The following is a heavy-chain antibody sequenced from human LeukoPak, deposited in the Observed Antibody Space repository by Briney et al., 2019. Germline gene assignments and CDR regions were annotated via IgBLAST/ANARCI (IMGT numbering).Heavy chain of an antibody. CDR2: INHSGST. V-gene: IGHV4-34*01. CDR1: GGSFSGYY. D-gene: IGHD3-22*01. Sequence: PSETLSLTCAVYGGSFSGYYWSWIRQPPGKGLEWIGEINHSGSTNYNPSLKSRVTISVDTSKNQFSLKLSSVTAADTAVYYCARAADSSDWYLGYWGQGMLVTVSS. CDR3: ARAADSSDWYLGY. J-gene: IGHJ4*02.